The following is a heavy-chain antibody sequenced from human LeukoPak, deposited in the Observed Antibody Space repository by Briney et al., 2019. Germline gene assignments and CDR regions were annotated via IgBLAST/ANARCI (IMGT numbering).Heavy chain of an antibody. D-gene: IGHD3-3*01. CDR3: GRGFWSVNYFFDY. Sequence: GGSLRLSCAASGFTFDDYGMSWVRQVPGKGLEWVSGINWNGDSTGYADSVKGRFTISRDNAKNSLYLQMNSLRAEDTALYHCGRGFWSVNYFFDYWGQGPLVTVSS. CDR1: GFTFDDYG. CDR2: INWNGDST. V-gene: IGHV3-20*01. J-gene: IGHJ4*02.